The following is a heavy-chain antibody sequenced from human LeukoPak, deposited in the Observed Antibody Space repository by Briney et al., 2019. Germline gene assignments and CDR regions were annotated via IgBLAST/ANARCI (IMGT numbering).Heavy chain of an antibody. Sequence: TGGSLRLSCAASGFTFSSYSMNWVRQAPGKGLEWVSSISSSSSYIYYADSVKGRFTISRDNAKNSLYLQMNSLRAEDTAVYYCAREGGPYRPLDYSGQGTLVTVSS. CDR1: GFTFSSYS. J-gene: IGHJ4*02. V-gene: IGHV3-21*01. CDR3: AREGGPYRPLDY. CDR2: ISSSSSYI.